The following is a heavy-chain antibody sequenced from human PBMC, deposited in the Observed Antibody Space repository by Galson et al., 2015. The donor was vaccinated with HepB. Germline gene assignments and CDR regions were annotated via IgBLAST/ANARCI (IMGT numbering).Heavy chain of an antibody. Sequence: SLRLSCAASGFTFSSYAMSWVRQAPGKGLEWVSAISGSGGSTYYADSVKGRFTTSRDNSKNTLYLQMNSLRAEDTAVYYCAKYHSRYFDWYYWGYWGQGTLVTVSS. V-gene: IGHV3-23*01. D-gene: IGHD3-9*01. CDR2: ISGSGGST. CDR3: AKYHSRYFDWYYWGY. J-gene: IGHJ4*02. CDR1: GFTFSSYA.